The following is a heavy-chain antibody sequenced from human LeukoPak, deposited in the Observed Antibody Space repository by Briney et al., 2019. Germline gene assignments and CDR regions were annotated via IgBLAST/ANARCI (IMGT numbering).Heavy chain of an antibody. Sequence: GGSLRLSCAASGFTFSRYWMTWVRQAPGKGLEWVAHIKEDGSDKYSVDSVKGRFTISRDNAKNSLYLQMNSLRAEDTAVYYCARDGRMTATAGWFDPWGQGTLVTVSS. J-gene: IGHJ5*02. CDR2: IKEDGSDK. CDR1: GFTFSRYW. D-gene: IGHD5-18*01. CDR3: ARDGRMTATAGWFDP. V-gene: IGHV3-7*01.